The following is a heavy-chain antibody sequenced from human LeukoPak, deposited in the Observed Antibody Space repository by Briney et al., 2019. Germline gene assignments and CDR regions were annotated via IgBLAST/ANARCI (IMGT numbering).Heavy chain of an antibody. J-gene: IGHJ4*02. D-gene: IGHD3-22*01. CDR3: ARDAANYYDSSGYYHYGGAY. Sequence: ASVKVSCKASGYTFTSYYMHWVRQAPAQGLEWMGIINPSGGSTSYAQKFQGRVTMTRDTSTSTVYMELSSLRSEDTAVYYCARDAANYYDSSGYYHYGGAYWGQGTLVTVSS. CDR1: GYTFTSYY. V-gene: IGHV1-46*01. CDR2: INPSGGST.